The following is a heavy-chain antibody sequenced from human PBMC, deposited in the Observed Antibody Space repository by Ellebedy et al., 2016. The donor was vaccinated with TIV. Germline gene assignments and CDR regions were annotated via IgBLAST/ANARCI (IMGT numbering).Heavy chain of an antibody. CDR1: GFTVSSNY. J-gene: IGHJ4*02. D-gene: IGHD1-26*01. CDR2: IYGGGNT. V-gene: IGHV3-53*01. Sequence: PGGSLRLSCAASGFTVSSNYMSWVRRAPGQGLGWVSVIYGGGNTDYAEHVEGRFTISRDNSKSTLYLQMNSLRVEDAAVYFCAKSPKSGSWSQLVWGQGTLVTVSS. CDR3: AKSPKSGSWSQLV.